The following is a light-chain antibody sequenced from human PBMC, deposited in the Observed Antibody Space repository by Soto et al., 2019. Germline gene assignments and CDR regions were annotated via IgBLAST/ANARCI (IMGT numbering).Light chain of an antibody. CDR1: QSVTTW. CDR3: QQYYSTPT. J-gene: IGKJ1*01. V-gene: IGKV1-5*01. CDR2: GAS. Sequence: EIQMTQSPTTLSASVGDSVTITCRASQSVTTWLAWYLQKPGKAPKILIYGASSLQSGVPSRFTGSGSGTEFTLTISSLQAEDVAVYYCQQYYSTPTLGQGTKVDIK.